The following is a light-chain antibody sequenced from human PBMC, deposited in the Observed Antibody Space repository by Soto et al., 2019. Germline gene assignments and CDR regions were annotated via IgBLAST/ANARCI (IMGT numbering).Light chain of an antibody. CDR2: DNN. J-gene: IGLJ1*01. V-gene: IGLV1-51*01. CDR1: TSNIGKYY. Sequence: QSVLSQPPSVSAAPGQRVTISCSGSTSNIGKYYVSWYQQVPGTAPRLLIYDNNQRPSGIPDRFSGSKSGTSATLAITGLQTGDEADYDCATWDGGLTPQGVFGTGTKVTVL. CDR3: ATWDGGLTPQGV.